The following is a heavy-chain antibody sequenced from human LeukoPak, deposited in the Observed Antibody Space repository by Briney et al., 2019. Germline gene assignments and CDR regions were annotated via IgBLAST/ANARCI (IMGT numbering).Heavy chain of an antibody. CDR1: GYTFRLYS. D-gene: IGHD3-9*01. Sequence: GGSLRLSCAASGYTFRLYSMNWVRQAPGKGLEWVSYIRSSDGAIAYADSVKGRFTIYRDDAKISLYLQMNSLRDEDTAVYYCARDRDWAFDYWGQGTLITVSS. CDR2: IRSSDGAI. V-gene: IGHV3-48*02. J-gene: IGHJ4*02. CDR3: ARDRDWAFDY.